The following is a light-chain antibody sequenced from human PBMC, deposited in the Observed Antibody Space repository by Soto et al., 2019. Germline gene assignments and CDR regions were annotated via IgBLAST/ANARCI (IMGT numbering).Light chain of an antibody. CDR2: DAS. Sequence: DIQMTQSPSTLSAPVGDRVTITCRASQSISSWLAWYQQKPGKAPKLLIYDASSLESGVPSRFSGRGAGTEFTPTISSLKPGDFATYYCQQYNSFTWTVGQGTKVEIK. CDR3: QQYNSFTWT. J-gene: IGKJ1*01. CDR1: QSISSW. V-gene: IGKV1-5*01.